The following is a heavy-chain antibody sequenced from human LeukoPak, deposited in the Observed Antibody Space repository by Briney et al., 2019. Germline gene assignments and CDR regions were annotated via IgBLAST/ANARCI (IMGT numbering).Heavy chain of an antibody. CDR1: GFTFSSYA. J-gene: IGHJ4*02. D-gene: IGHD6-13*01. V-gene: IGHV3-23*01. Sequence: PGGSLRLSCAASGFTFSSYAMSWVRQAPGKRLEWVSAISGSGGSTYYADSVKGRFTISRDNSKNTLYLQMNSLRAEDTAVYYCAKEGSWYSSSWFYFDYWGQGTLVTVSS. CDR3: AKEGSWYSSSWFYFDY. CDR2: ISGSGGST.